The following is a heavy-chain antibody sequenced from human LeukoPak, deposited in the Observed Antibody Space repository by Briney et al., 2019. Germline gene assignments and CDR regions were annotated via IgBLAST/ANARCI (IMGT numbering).Heavy chain of an antibody. D-gene: IGHD3-9*01. CDR3: ARPRGDILTGYYAY. CDR2: IYPGDSDT. CDR1: GYSFSSYW. J-gene: IGHJ4*02. Sequence: GESLKTSCKGSGYSFSSYWIAWVRQMPGKGLEWMGIIYPGDSDTRYSPSFQGQVTISADKSINTAYLQWSSLKASDTAMYYCARPRGDILTGYYAYWGQGTLVTVSS. V-gene: IGHV5-51*01.